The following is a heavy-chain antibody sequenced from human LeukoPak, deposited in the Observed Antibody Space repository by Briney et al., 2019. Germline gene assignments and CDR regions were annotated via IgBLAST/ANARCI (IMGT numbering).Heavy chain of an antibody. CDR1: GGTFSSYA. Sequence: SVKVSCKASGGTFSSYAISWVRQAPGQGLEWMGGIIPIFGTANYAQKSQGRVTITADESTSTAYMELSSLRSEDTAVYYCATSPMTGPYYFDYWGQGTLVTVSS. V-gene: IGHV1-69*01. J-gene: IGHJ4*02. D-gene: IGHD3-9*01. CDR3: ATSPMTGPYYFDY. CDR2: IIPIFGTA.